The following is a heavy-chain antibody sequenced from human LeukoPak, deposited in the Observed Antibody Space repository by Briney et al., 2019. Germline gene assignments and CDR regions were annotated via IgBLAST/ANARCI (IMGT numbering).Heavy chain of an antibody. J-gene: IGHJ4*02. CDR2: INPNSGGT. D-gene: IGHD3-10*01. V-gene: IGHV1-2*06. CDR1: GGTFSSYA. Sequence: ASVKVSCKASGGTFSSYAISWVRQAPGQGLEWMGRINPNSGGTNYAQKFQGRVTMTRDTSIGTAYMELSRLRSDDTAVYYCARDDLGAGEYDYWGQGTLVTVSS. CDR3: ARDDLGAGEYDY.